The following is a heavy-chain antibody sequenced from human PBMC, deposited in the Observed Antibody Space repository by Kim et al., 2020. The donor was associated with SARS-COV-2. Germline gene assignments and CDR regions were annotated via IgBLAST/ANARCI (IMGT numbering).Heavy chain of an antibody. J-gene: IGHJ4*02. V-gene: IGHV3-53*01. CDR2: IYSGGST. Sequence: GGSLRRSCAASGFTVSSNYMSWVRQAPGKGLEWVSVIYSGGSTYYADSVKGRFTISRDNSKNTLYLQMNSLRAEDTAVYYCARDSSSGFDYWGQGTLVTVSS. CDR1: GFTVSSNY. CDR3: ARDSSSGFDY. D-gene: IGHD6-19*01.